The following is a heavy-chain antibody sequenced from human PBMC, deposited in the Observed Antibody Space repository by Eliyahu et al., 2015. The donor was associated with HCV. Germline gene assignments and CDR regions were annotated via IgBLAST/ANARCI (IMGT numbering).Heavy chain of an antibody. CDR2: INPXGGST. Sequence: QVQLVQSGAEVKKPGASVXVSCKASGYTFXSYYXHWVXQAPGQGLEWMGXINPXGGSTSYXQKFQGRVTMTRDTSTSTVYMELSSLRSEDTAVYYCARDGRVLLWFGELRGRRSSSDYGMDVWGQGTTVTVSS. J-gene: IGHJ6*02. CDR3: ARDGRVLLWFGELRGRRSSSDYGMDV. CDR1: GYTFXSYY. V-gene: IGHV1-46*01. D-gene: IGHD3-10*01.